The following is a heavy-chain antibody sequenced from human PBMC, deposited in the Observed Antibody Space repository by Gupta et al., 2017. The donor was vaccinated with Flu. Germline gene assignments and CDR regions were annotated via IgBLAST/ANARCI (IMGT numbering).Heavy chain of an antibody. CDR1: GDSISSSNSY. CDR3: GRLGDDYGDFVDI. V-gene: IGHV4-39*01. Sequence: QLRLQESGPGLVKPSETLSLTCAVSGDSISSSNSYWGWIRQPPGKGLEWIGSAFYTGSPYYNPSLKSRLTISVDTSKNQFSLRLTSVTAADTAIYYCGRLGDDYGDFVDIWGQGTLVTVSS. D-gene: IGHD4-17*01. CDR2: AFYTGSP. J-gene: IGHJ4*02.